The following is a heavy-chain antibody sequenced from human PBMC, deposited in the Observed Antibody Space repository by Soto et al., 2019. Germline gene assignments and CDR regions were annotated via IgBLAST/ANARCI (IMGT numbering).Heavy chain of an antibody. CDR3: ARDSPRSGYYPHFDY. CDR1: GGTFSSYT. J-gene: IGHJ4*02. V-gene: IGHV1-69*08. D-gene: IGHD3-22*01. CDR2: IIPILGIA. Sequence: QVQLVQSGAEVKKPGSSVKVSCKASGGTFSSYTISWVRQAPGQGLEWMGRIIPILGIANYAQKFQGRVTITADKSTSTACMALSSLRSEDTAVYYCARDSPRSGYYPHFDYWGQGTLVTVSS.